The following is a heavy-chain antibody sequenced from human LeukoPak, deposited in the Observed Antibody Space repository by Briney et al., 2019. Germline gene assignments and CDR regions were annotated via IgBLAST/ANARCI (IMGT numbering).Heavy chain of an antibody. V-gene: IGHV3-11*01. J-gene: IGHJ4*02. CDR2: ISSSGSTI. D-gene: IGHD4-17*01. CDR1: GFTFSDYY. Sequence: GGSLRLSCAASGFTFSDYYMSWIRQAPGKGLEWVSYISSSGSTIYYADSVKGRFTISRDNAKNSLYLQMNSLRAGDTAVYYCARAYDYGDSYFDYWGQGTLVTVSS. CDR3: ARAYDYGDSYFDY.